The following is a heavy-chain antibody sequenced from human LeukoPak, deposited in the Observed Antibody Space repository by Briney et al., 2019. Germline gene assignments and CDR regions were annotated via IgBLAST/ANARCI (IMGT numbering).Heavy chain of an antibody. J-gene: IGHJ5*02. Sequence: SVKVSCKASGGTFSSYAISWVRQAPGQGLEWMGGIIPIFGTANYAQKFQGRVTITADESTSTAYMELSSLRSEDTAVYYCARVQEYCGGDCYSGNWFDPWGRGTLVTVSS. D-gene: IGHD2-21*02. CDR1: GGTFSSYA. CDR2: IIPIFGTA. V-gene: IGHV1-69*13. CDR3: ARVQEYCGGDCYSGNWFDP.